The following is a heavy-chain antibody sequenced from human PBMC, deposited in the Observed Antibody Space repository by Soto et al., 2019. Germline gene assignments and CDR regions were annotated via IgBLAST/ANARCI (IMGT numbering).Heavy chain of an antibody. CDR3: AIDRGYSGYDTPRFYYGMDV. D-gene: IGHD5-12*01. CDR2: ISSSSSYT. V-gene: IGHV3-11*05. J-gene: IGHJ6*02. CDR1: GLTFSDYY. Sequence: PGGSLRLSCAASGLTFSDYYMSWIRQAPGKGLEWVSYISSSSSYTNYADSVKGRFTISRDNAKNSLYLQMNSLRAEDTAVYYCAIDRGYSGYDTPRFYYGMDVWGQGTTVTVSS.